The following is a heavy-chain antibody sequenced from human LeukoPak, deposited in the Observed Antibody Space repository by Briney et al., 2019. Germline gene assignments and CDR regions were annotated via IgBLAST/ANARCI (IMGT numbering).Heavy chain of an antibody. CDR2: IYYSGST. CDR1: GGSISSYY. CDR3: AIVLYGHSFDY. V-gene: IGHV4-59*01. J-gene: IGHJ4*02. D-gene: IGHD2/OR15-2a*01. Sequence: SETLSLTCTVSGGSISSYYWSWIRQPPGKGLEWIGYIYYSGSTNYNPSLKSRVTISVDTSKNQFSLKLSSVTAADTAVYYCAIVLYGHSFDYWGQGTLVTVSS.